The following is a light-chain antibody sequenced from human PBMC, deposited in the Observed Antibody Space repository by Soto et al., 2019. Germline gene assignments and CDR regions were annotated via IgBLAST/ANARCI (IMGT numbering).Light chain of an antibody. CDR1: SSDIGAYNY. V-gene: IGLV2-14*01. Sequence: QSALTQPPSVSGSPGQSITISCTGTSSDIGAYNYVSWYQQHPGKAPKLLIYEVTNRPSGVSDRFSGSKSGNTASLTISGLQAGDEANYYCNSYTTLSNRVFGTGTKVTVL. CDR2: EVT. CDR3: NSYTTLSNRV. J-gene: IGLJ1*01.